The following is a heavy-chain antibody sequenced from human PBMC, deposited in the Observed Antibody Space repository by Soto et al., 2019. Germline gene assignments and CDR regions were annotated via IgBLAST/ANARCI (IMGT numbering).Heavy chain of an antibody. CDR2: IYYSGST. Sequence: QLQLQESGPGLVKPSEPLSLTCTVSGGSISSSSYYWGWIRQPPGKGLEWIGSIYYSGSTYYNPSLKSRVTLAVDTSRKQFSLKLSSVTAADTAVYYCARVPWIQLWMRFLFDYWDQGNLVTVSS. CDR1: GGSISSSSYY. V-gene: IGHV4-39*01. J-gene: IGHJ4*02. CDR3: ARVPWIQLWMRFLFDY. D-gene: IGHD5-18*01.